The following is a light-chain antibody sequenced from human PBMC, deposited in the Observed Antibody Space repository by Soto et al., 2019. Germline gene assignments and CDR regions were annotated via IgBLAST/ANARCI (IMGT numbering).Light chain of an antibody. J-gene: IGKJ1*01. V-gene: IGKV3-20*01. Sequence: EIVVTQSPGTLSLSPGEGATLSCRASQSVGSNYLAWYQQKPGQTPRLLIYGASSRATGIPDRFSGSGSGTDFTLTISRLEPEDFAVYYCQQYGDSTWTFGQGTKVDI. CDR1: QSVGSNY. CDR3: QQYGDSTWT. CDR2: GAS.